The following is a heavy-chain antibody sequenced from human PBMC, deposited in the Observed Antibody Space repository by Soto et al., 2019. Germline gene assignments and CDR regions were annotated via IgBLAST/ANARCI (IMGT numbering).Heavy chain of an antibody. CDR2: FRTSGDGGTT. CDR1: RFTFSSYS. J-gene: IGHJ4*02. D-gene: IGHD3-10*01. V-gene: IGHV3-23*01. Sequence: PVGSLRLSCAASRFTFSSYSMSWVRQAPGKGLEWVSGFRTSGDGGTTYYADSVKGRFTISRDNSKNMLFLQMNSLRAEDTAIYYCAKKFNSGPGRQYTDYWCQRTLVTVS. CDR3: AKKFNSGPGRQYTDY.